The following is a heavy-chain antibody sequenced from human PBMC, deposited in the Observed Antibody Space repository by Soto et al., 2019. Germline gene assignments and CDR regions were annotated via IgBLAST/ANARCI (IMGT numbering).Heavy chain of an antibody. CDR3: AKLVIGDCSCNYCDDD. J-gene: IGHJ4*02. CDR2: ISYDSSNK. CDR1: GFTFSYG. V-gene: IGHV3-30*18. D-gene: IGHD2-2*01. Sequence: VQLLESGGGLIQPGGSLRLSCAASGFTFSYGIHWLRQAPGKGLEWVAYISYDSSNKFYGDSVKGRFTISTDNSKNTQFLQNNSLRAEDTAVYYCAKLVIGDCSCNYCDDDWGQGTLVAVSS.